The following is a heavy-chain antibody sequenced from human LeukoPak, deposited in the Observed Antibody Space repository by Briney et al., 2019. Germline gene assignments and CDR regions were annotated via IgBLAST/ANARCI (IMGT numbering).Heavy chain of an antibody. CDR2: ISSSSSYI. D-gene: IGHD5-12*01. CDR3: ARDGARGVATDYDY. CDR1: GFTFSSYS. V-gene: IGHV3-21*01. J-gene: IGHJ4*02. Sequence: GGSLRLSCAASGFTFSSYSMNWVRQAPGKGLEWVSSISSSSSYIYYADSVKGRFTISRDNAKNSLFLQMNSLRDEDTAVYYCARDGARGVATDYDYWGQGTLVTVSS.